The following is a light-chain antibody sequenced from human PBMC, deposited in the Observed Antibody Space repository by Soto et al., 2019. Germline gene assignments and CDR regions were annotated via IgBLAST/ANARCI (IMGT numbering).Light chain of an antibody. CDR2: DDT. Sequence: QSVLTQPPSASAAPGQQVTISCSGSRFNIGKDFVSWYQQLPGTAPKLLIYDDTKRSSGIPDRFSGSKSGTSATLGIAGLQTGDEAEYYCGAWDSSLSVVVFGGGTKLTVL. V-gene: IGLV1-51*01. CDR1: RFNIGKDF. CDR3: GAWDSSLSVVV. J-gene: IGLJ2*01.